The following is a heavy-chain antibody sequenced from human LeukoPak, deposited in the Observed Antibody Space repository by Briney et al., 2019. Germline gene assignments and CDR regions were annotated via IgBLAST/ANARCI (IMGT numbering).Heavy chain of an antibody. J-gene: IGHJ6*02. CDR1: GGSFSSYY. Sequence: PSETLSLTCAVYGGSFSSYYWSWIRQPPGKGLEWIGEINNSGSTNYNPSLKSRVTISVDTSKNQFSLKLSSVTAADTAVYYCARGVGTLLYYYYYGMDVWGQGTTVTVSS. D-gene: IGHD6-13*01. V-gene: IGHV4-34*01. CDR3: ARGVGTLLYYYYYGMDV. CDR2: INNSGST.